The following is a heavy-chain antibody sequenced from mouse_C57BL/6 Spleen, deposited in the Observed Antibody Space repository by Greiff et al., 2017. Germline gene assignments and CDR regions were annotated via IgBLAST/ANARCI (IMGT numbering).Heavy chain of an antibody. CDR1: GYTFTEYT. J-gene: IGHJ2*01. CDR3: ARHEDWGIYFDY. CDR2: FYPGSGSI. V-gene: IGHV1-62-2*01. Sequence: VKLMESGAELVKPGASVKLSCKASGYTFTEYTIHWVKQRSGQGLEWIGWFYPGSGSIKYNEKFKDKATLTADKSSSTVYMELSRLTSEDSAVYFCARHEDWGIYFDYWGQGTTLTVSS.